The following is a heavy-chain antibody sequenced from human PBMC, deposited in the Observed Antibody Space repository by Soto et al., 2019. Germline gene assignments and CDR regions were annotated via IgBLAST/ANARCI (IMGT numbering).Heavy chain of an antibody. J-gene: IGHJ3*02. CDR2: INWSGGST. V-gene: IGHV3-20*04. Sequence: GGSLRLSCAASGFTFDDYGMSWVRQAPGKGLEWVSGINWSGGSTGYADSVKGRFTISRDNAKNSLYLQMNSLRAEDTAVYYCARAGLGYCTSTNCHPGFDIWGQGTMVTVSS. CDR1: GFTFDDYG. CDR3: ARAGLGYCTSTNCHPGFDI. D-gene: IGHD2-2*01.